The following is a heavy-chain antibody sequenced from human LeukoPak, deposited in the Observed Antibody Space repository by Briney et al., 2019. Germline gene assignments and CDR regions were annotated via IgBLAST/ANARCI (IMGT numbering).Heavy chain of an antibody. V-gene: IGHV1-2*02. D-gene: IGHD3-10*01. CDR2: INPNSGGT. Sequence: ASVKVSCKASGYTFTGYYMHGVRQAPGQGLEWMGWINPNSGGTNYAQKFQGRVTMTRDTSISTAYMELSRLRSDDTAVYYCASPSRGVRGVMDYWGQGTLVTVSS. J-gene: IGHJ4*02. CDR1: GYTFTGYY. CDR3: ASPSRGVRGVMDY.